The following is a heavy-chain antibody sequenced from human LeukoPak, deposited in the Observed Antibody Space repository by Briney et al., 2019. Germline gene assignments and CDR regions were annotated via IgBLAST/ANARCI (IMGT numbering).Heavy chain of an antibody. V-gene: IGHV4-38-2*02. CDR1: GYSISSGYY. Sequence: SETLSLTCTVSGYSISSGYYWGWIRQPPGQGLEWIGSIYHSGSTYYNPSLTSRVNISVDTSKIQFSLKLSSVTAAYTAVYYCARDLSFGELSEFDYWGQGTLVTVSS. CDR3: ARDLSFGELSEFDY. CDR2: IYHSGST. J-gene: IGHJ4*02. D-gene: IGHD3-10*01.